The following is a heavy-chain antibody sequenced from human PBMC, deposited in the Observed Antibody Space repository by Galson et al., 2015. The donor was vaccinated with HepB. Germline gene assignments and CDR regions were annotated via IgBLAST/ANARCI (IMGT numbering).Heavy chain of an antibody. CDR3: QTYYYDSSGYYSLYYFDY. D-gene: IGHD3-22*01. Sequence: SLRLSCAASGFTFSNAWMSWVRQAPGKGLEWVGRINSKTNGGTKDYAAPVQGRFTIASDDSKDTLYLQMNSLKTEDTAVYYCQTYYYDSSGYYSLYYFDYWGQGTLVTVSS. J-gene: IGHJ4*02. V-gene: IGHV3-15*01. CDR2: INSKTNGGTK. CDR1: GFTFSNAW.